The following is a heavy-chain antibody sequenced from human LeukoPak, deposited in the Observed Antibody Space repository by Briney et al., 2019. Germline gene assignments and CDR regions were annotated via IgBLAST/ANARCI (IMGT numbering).Heavy chain of an antibody. Sequence: GGSLRLSCATSGLTFSSYAMSWVRQAPGKGLEWVSGIGASGGSTYYADSVKGRFTISRDNSKNTLYLQMNSLRTEDTAVYYCAKAEGYDILTGLDYWGQGTLVTVSS. V-gene: IGHV3-23*01. J-gene: IGHJ4*02. D-gene: IGHD3-9*01. CDR3: AKAEGYDILTGLDY. CDR2: IGASGGST. CDR1: GLTFSSYA.